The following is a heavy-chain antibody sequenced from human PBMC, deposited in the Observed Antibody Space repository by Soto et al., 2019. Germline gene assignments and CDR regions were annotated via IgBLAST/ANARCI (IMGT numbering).Heavy chain of an antibody. V-gene: IGHV3-21*01. CDR2: ISSSSSYI. D-gene: IGHD3-22*01. CDR3: ARDLNDGYSYDSSGYYYYSWFDP. CDR1: GCTFSSYS. J-gene: IGHJ5*02. Sequence: GCRRGSCTASGCTFSSYSMNWGRQAPGKGLEWVWSISSSSSYIYYADSVKGRFTISRDNAKNSLYLQMNSLRAEETAAYYCARDLNDGYSYDSSGYYYYSWFDPWGQGTLVTVSS.